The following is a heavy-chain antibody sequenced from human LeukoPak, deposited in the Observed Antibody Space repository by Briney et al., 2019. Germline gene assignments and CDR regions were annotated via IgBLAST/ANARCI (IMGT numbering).Heavy chain of an antibody. J-gene: IGHJ6*02. V-gene: IGHV3-21*01. CDR2: ISSSSSYI. Sequence: GGSLRLSCAASGFTFSSYSMNWVRQAPGKGLEWVSSISSSSSYIYYADSVKARFTISRDNAKNSLYLQMNSLRAEDTAVHYCARDLYYGSGSYYQSGYYGMDVWGQGTTVTVSS. CDR3: ARDLYYGSGSYYQSGYYGMDV. CDR1: GFTFSSYS. D-gene: IGHD3-10*01.